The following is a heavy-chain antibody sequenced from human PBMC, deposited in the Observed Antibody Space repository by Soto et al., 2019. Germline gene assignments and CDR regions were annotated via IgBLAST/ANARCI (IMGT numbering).Heavy chain of an antibody. D-gene: IGHD2-15*01. CDR3: AKSVTYSIEPERDYYYYYGMDV. J-gene: IGHJ6*02. CDR1: GFTFSSYA. CDR2: ISGSGGST. V-gene: IGHV3-23*01. Sequence: GGSLRLSCAASGFTFSSYAMSWVRQAPGKGLEWVSAISGSGGSTYYADSVKGRFTISRDNSKNTLYLQMNSLRAEDTAVYYCAKSVTYSIEPERDYYYYYGMDVWGQGTTVTVSS.